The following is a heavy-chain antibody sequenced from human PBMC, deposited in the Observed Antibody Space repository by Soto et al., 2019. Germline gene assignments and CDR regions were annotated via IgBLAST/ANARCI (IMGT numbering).Heavy chain of an antibody. CDR1: GFTFSSYG. V-gene: IGHV3-33*01. CDR3: ARVSDYDIMTGMRY. Sequence: QVQLVESGGGVVQPERSLRLSCAASGFTFSSYGMHWVRQAPGKGLEWVAVIWYDGNNKYYADSVKGRFTISRDNSKNTLYLQMNSLRAEDTAVYYCARVSDYDIMTGMRYWGQGTLVTVSS. J-gene: IGHJ4*02. D-gene: IGHD3-9*01. CDR2: IWYDGNNK.